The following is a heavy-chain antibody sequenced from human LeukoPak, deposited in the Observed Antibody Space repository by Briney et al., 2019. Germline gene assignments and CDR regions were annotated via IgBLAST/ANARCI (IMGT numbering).Heavy chain of an antibody. CDR3: ARMSGSHIDY. J-gene: IGHJ4*02. D-gene: IGHD1-26*01. CDR2: IWYDGSKK. V-gene: IGHV3-33*01. Sequence: PGRSLRLSCAASGFTFSSNGMHWVRQAPGQGLEWVAVIWYDGSKKYYADSVKGRFTFSRDNSKNTLDLQMDSLRAEDTAVYYCARMSGSHIDYWGQGTLVTVSS. CDR1: GFTFSSNG.